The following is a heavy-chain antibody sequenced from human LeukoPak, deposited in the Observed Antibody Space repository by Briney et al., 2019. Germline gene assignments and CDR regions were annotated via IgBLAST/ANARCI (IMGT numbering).Heavy chain of an antibody. CDR1: GGSISSGSYH. Sequence: PSQTLSLTCTASGGSISSGSYHSRWIRQPAGKGLEWIGRVYSSGSTNYNPSLKSRVTISVDTSKNQFSLKLSSVTAADTAVYYCARSYFDYWGQGTLVTVSS. V-gene: IGHV4-61*02. CDR2: VYSSGST. J-gene: IGHJ4*02. CDR3: ARSYFDY.